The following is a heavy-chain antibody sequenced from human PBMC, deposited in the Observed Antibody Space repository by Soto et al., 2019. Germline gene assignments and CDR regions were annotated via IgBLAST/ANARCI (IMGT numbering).Heavy chain of an antibody. CDR1: GYSFASYW. CDR2: IYPGDSDT. D-gene: IGHD2-21*02. V-gene: IGHV5-51*01. CDR3: ARVVTHVPDY. Sequence: PGESLKISCKGSGYSFASYWIGWVRQMPVKGLEWMGMIYPGDSDTRYSPSFQGQVSFSADKSISTAYLQWSSLKASDTAMYYCARVVTHVPDYWGQGTLVTVSS. J-gene: IGHJ4*02.